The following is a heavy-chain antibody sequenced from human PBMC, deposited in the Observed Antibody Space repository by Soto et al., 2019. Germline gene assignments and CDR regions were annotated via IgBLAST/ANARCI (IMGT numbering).Heavy chain of an antibody. Sequence: QVQLEQSGAEVKKPGSSVKVSCKASGGTFRTSAISWVRQAPGQGLEWLGGIMPIFRTPDYAQKFQGRVIITVDEFTGTAYMELSGLTSDDTAVYYCARDKDRPQLGGNYYYVLDVWGQGTTITVSS. D-gene: IGHD3-3*02. CDR3: ARDKDRPQLGGNYYYVLDV. CDR1: GGTFRTSA. V-gene: IGHV1-69*12. CDR2: IMPIFRTP. J-gene: IGHJ6*02.